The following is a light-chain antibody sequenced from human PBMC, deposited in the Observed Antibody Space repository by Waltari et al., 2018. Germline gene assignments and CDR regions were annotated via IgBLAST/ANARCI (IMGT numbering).Light chain of an antibody. Sequence: QSALTQTASVSGSPGQSITISCTGTSSDVGTYGRVPWYQQNPGRAPKLILYEVSKRPSGISKRFSGSKSGSTAYLTISGLQAEDEADYYCCVNGVNKTYVFGSGTKVTVL. CDR3: CVNGVNKTYV. CDR2: EVS. V-gene: IGLV2-23*02. CDR1: SSDVGTYGR. J-gene: IGLJ1*01.